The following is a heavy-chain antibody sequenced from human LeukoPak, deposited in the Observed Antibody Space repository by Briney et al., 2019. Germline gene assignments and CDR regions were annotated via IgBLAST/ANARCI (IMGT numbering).Heavy chain of an antibody. V-gene: IGHV3-23*01. CDR3: AKTPVAVADF. CDR2: ISGSGGNT. J-gene: IGHJ4*02. D-gene: IGHD6-19*01. CDR1: GFTFSSYA. Sequence: GGSLRLSCAASGFTFSSYAMSWVRQAAGKGLEWVSAISGSGGNTYYEDSVKGRFTISRDNSKNTLYLQMNSLRAEDTAVYYCAKTPVAVADFWGQGTLVTVSS.